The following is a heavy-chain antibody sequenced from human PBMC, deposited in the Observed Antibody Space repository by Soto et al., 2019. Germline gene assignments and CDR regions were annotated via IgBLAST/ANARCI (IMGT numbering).Heavy chain of an antibody. CDR3: VRVALQPLGSLDY. Sequence: EVQLVDSGGGLVQPGGSLRLSCAGSGFTFSDHYMDWVRQAPGKGLEWVGRTRNRARSYTTEYAASVKGRFAISRDDSKNSLYLQMNSLKIEDTAVYYCVRVALQPLGSLDYWGQGTLVTVSS. J-gene: IGHJ4*02. CDR1: GFTFSDHY. V-gene: IGHV3-72*01. CDR2: TRNRARSYTT. D-gene: IGHD7-27*01.